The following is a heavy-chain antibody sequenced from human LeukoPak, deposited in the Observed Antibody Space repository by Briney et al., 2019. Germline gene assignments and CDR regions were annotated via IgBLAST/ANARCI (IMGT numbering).Heavy chain of an antibody. CDR3: ARDGGDSDDAFDI. Sequence: GGSLRLSCAASGFTFSSYAMSWVRQAPGEGLEWVSAISGSGGSTYYADSVKGRFTISRDNSKNTLYLQMNSLRAEDTAVYYCARDGGDSDDAFDIWGQGTMVTVSS. J-gene: IGHJ3*02. D-gene: IGHD2-21*02. CDR2: ISGSGGST. V-gene: IGHV3-23*01. CDR1: GFTFSSYA.